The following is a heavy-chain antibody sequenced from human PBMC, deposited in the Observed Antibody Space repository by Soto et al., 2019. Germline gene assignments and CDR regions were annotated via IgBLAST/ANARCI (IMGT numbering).Heavy chain of an antibody. Sequence: ASVKVSCKASGYSFTSYGISWVRQAPGQRLEWMGWNSAYIGNTNHAQKLQARVTMITDTSTSTAYMELRRLRADDTAVYDCARWKQWMVQPPDYWGQGTLVTVSS. CDR2: NSAYIGNT. J-gene: IGHJ4*02. D-gene: IGHD6-19*01. V-gene: IGHV1-18*01. CDR3: ARWKQWMVQPPDY. CDR1: GYSFTSYG.